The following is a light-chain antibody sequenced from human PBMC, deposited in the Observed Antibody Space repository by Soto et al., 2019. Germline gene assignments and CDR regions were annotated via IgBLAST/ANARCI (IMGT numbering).Light chain of an antibody. Sequence: QSALTQPPSASGSPGQSVTISCTGTSSDVGGYNYVSWYQHHPGKAPKLMIYEVNKRPSGVPYRFSGSKSGNTASLTVSGLQAEDEADYYCSSYAGSNKVFGAGTKLTVL. CDR2: EVN. J-gene: IGLJ3*02. CDR3: SSYAGSNKV. CDR1: SSDVGGYNY. V-gene: IGLV2-8*01.